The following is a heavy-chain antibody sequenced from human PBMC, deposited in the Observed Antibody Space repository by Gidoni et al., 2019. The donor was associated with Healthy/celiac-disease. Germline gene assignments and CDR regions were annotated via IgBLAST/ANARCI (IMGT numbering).Heavy chain of an antibody. V-gene: IGHV4-34*01. CDR3: ARGGGYDSRWYYYGMDV. CDR1: GGSFSGYY. CDR2: INHSGST. Sequence: QVQLQQWGAGLLKPSETLSLTCAVYGGSFSGYYWSWIRQPPGKGLEWIGEINHSGSTNSNPSLKSRVTISVDTSKNQFSLKLSSVTAADTAVYYCARGGGYDSRWYYYGMDVWGQGTTVTVSS. J-gene: IGHJ6*02. D-gene: IGHD3-22*01.